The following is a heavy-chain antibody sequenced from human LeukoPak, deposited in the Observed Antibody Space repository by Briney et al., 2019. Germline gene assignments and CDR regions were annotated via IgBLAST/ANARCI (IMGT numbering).Heavy chain of an antibody. CDR1: GFTFSSYA. J-gene: IGHJ4*02. Sequence: SGGSLRLSCSASGFTFSSYAMHWVRQAPGKGLEYVSAISSNGGSTYYADSVKGRFTISRDNSKNTLYLQMSSLRAEDTAVYYRVKEANGDYVPLFDYWGQGTLVTVSS. V-gene: IGHV3-64D*06. CDR2: ISSNGGST. D-gene: IGHD4-17*01. CDR3: VKEANGDYVPLFDY.